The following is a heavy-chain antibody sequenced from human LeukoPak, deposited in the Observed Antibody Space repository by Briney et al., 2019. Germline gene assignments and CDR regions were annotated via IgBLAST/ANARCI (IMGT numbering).Heavy chain of an antibody. V-gene: IGHV3-7*03. CDR1: GFTFSTYW. D-gene: IGHD4-17*01. CDR2: IKQDGSEK. Sequence: GGSLRLSCAASGFTFSTYWMTWVRQAPGKGLEWVANIKQDGSEKYSVDSVKGRFTISRENAKNSLYLQMNSLRAEDTAVYYCARVRPTVTIARGFDIWGQGTMVTVSS. J-gene: IGHJ3*02. CDR3: ARVRPTVTIARGFDI.